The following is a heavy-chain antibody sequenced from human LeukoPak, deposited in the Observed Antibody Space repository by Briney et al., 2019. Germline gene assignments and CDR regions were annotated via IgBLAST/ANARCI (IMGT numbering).Heavy chain of an antibody. J-gene: IGHJ6*03. CDR1: GFTFSSYG. CDR3: AKDPAAITAPDYYYYYYMDV. D-gene: IGHD2-2*01. V-gene: IGHV3-30*02. Sequence: GESLKISCAVSGFTFSSYGMHWVRQAPGKGLEWVAFIRYDGSNKYYADSVKGRFTISRDNSKNTLYLQMNSLRAEDTAVYYCAKDPAAITAPDYYYYYYMDVWGKGTTVTVSS. CDR2: IRYDGSNK.